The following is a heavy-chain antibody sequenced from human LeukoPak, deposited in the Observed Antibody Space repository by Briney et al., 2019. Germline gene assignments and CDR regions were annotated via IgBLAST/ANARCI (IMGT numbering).Heavy chain of an antibody. V-gene: IGHV4-34*01. D-gene: IGHD3-10*01. Sequence: PGGSLRLSCAASGFTFSTYVMSWVRQAPGEGLEWIGEINHSGSTNYNPSLKSRVTISVDTSKNQFSLKLSSVTAADTAVYYCARTVPYYYGSGSYFNPAPGIDAFDIWGQGTMVTVSS. CDR2: INHSGST. CDR3: ARTVPYYYGSGSYFNPAPGIDAFDI. J-gene: IGHJ3*02. CDR1: GFTFSTYV.